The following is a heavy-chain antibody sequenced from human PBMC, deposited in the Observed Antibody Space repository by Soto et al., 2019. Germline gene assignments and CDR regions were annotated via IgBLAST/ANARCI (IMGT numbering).Heavy chain of an antibody. CDR3: AKGEGTNAGSFDL. CDR2: ISGSGGST. V-gene: IGHV3-23*01. CDR1: GFTFSSYA. J-gene: IGHJ5*02. D-gene: IGHD1-7*01. Sequence: EVQLLESGGGLVRPGGSLRLSCAASGFTFSSYAMNWVRQAPGKGLEWVSTISGSGGSTYYADSVKGRFTISRDNSKNTLYLQKNSLRAEDTAVYYGAKGEGTNAGSFDLWGQGTRVTVSS.